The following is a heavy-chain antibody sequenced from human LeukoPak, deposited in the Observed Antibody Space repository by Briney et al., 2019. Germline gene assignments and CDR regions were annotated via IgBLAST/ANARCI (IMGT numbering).Heavy chain of an antibody. V-gene: IGHV4-34*01. J-gene: IGHJ4*02. Sequence: PSETLSLTCAVYGGSFSGYYWNWIRQPPGKGLEWIGEINHSGSTKYNPSLKSRVTMSVDTSKNQFSLKLSSVTAADTAVYYCVRNSNDYSYFDYWGQGTLVTVSA. CDR1: GGSFSGYY. CDR3: VRNSNDYSYFDY. CDR2: INHSGST. D-gene: IGHD3-22*01.